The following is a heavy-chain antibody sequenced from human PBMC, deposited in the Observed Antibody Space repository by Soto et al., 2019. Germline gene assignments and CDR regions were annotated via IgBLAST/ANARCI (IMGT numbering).Heavy chain of an antibody. CDR2: INHSGST. V-gene: IGHV4-34*01. J-gene: IGHJ5*02. CDR3: ARGRWYYYDFWSGYHKNWFDP. D-gene: IGHD3-3*01. Sequence: SETLSLTCAVYGGSFSGYYWSWIRQPPGKGLEWIGEINHSGSTNYNPSLKSRVTISVDTSKNQFSLKLSSVTAADTAVYYCARGRWYYYDFWSGYHKNWFDPWGQGTLVTVSS. CDR1: GGSFSGYY.